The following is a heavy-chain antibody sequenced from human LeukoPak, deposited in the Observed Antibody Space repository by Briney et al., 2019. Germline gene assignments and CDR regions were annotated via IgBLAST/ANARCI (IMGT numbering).Heavy chain of an antibody. D-gene: IGHD3-22*01. CDR1: GGSISSSSYY. J-gene: IGHJ5*02. Sequence: SQTPSLTCTVSGGSISSSSYYWGWIRHPPGKGLEWIGRIYYSGSTYYNPSLKSRVTISVDTSKNQFSLKLSSVTAADTAVYYCARPVSDYYDSSGYYDWFDPWGQGTLVTVSS. V-gene: IGHV4-39*01. CDR2: IYYSGST. CDR3: ARPVSDYYDSSGYYDWFDP.